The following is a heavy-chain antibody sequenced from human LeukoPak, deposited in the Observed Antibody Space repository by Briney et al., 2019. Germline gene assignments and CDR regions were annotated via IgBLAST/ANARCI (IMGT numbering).Heavy chain of an antibody. J-gene: IGHJ4*02. CDR1: GFTFSTYS. CDR3: ARGSSTWYYFDY. V-gene: IGHV3-21*01. Sequence: GGSLRLSCAASGFTFSTYSMNWVRQAPGKGLEWVSFISSGSSYIYYADSLKGRFTISRDNAKNSLYLQMNSLRAEDTAVYYCARGSSTWYYFDYWGQGTLVTVSS. CDR2: ISSGSSYI. D-gene: IGHD6-13*01.